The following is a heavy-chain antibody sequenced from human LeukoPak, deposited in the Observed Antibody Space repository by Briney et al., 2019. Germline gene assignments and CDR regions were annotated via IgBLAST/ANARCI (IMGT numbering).Heavy chain of an antibody. D-gene: IGHD3/OR15-3a*01. CDR2: IKQDGSEK. CDR3: AREGRFLDGYGGDY. V-gene: IGHV3-7*01. Sequence: GGSLRLSCAASGLTFSSYWMSWVRQAPGKGLEWVANIKQDGSEKYYVDSVKGRFTISRDNAKNSLYLQMNSLRAEDTAVYYCAREGRFLDGYGGDYWGQGTLVTVSS. CDR1: GLTFSSYW. J-gene: IGHJ4*02.